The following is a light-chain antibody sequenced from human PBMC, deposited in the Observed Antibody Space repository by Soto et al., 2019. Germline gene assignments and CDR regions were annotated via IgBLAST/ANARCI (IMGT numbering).Light chain of an antibody. Sequence: DIRMTQSPSSLSASVGDRVTITCRAGQSTSIYVNWYQQKPGKAPKLLIYAASSLQSGVPSRFSGSESGTDFTLTISSLQPEDFANYYCQQSYSTPYTFGQGTKLEIK. V-gene: IGKV1-39*01. J-gene: IGKJ2*01. CDR2: AAS. CDR1: QSTSIY. CDR3: QQSYSTPYT.